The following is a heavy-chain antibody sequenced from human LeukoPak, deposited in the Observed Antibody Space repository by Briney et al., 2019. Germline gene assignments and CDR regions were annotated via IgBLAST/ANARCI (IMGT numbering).Heavy chain of an antibody. V-gene: IGHV1-2*02. D-gene: IGHD3-22*01. J-gene: IGHJ5*02. CDR3: ARGRYYYDSSGYYYRPFDP. Sequence: ASVKVSCSASGYTFTRYYMDWVRQAPGQGLEWRGWIKPNSASTNYAQKFQGRVTMTRDTSISTAYMELSRLRSDDTAVYYCARGRYYYDSSGYYYRPFDPWGQGTLVTVSS. CDR2: IKPNSAST. CDR1: GYTFTRYY.